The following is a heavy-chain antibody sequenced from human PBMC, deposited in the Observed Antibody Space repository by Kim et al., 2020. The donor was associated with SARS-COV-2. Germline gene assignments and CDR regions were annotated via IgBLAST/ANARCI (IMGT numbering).Heavy chain of an antibody. CDR3: ARRTAGAGFYY. D-gene: IGHD2-21*02. V-gene: IGHV4-39*01. J-gene: IGHJ4*02. Sequence: YYTPSPKTRVSISVDKSKNQFSLRLSSVTATDTAVYYCARRTAGAGFYYWGQGTLVTVSA.